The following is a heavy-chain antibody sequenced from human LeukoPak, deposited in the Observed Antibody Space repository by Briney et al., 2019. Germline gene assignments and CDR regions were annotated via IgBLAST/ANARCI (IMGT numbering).Heavy chain of an antibody. Sequence: SETLSLTCTASGGSISSYYWSWIRQPPGKGLEWIGYIYYSGSTNYNPSLRSRVTISVDTSKNQFSLKLSSVTAADTAVYYCARHISPYSSSWFDYWGQGTLVTVSS. CDR1: GGSISSYY. CDR2: IYYSGST. J-gene: IGHJ4*02. V-gene: IGHV4-59*08. D-gene: IGHD6-13*01. CDR3: ARHISPYSSSWFDY.